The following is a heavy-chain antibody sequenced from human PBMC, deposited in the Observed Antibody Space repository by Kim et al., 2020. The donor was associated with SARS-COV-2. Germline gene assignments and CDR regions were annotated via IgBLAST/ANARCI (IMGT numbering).Heavy chain of an antibody. Sequence: MGAIVPSLGTTNYAQNFQGTVSITADVSTSTVYMELFSLRPEDTALYYCARGGPISGAAIPPNSWFDPWGQGTLVTVSS. CDR3: ARGGPISGAAIPPNSWFDP. CDR2: IVPSLGTT. J-gene: IGHJ5*02. D-gene: IGHD3-3*01. V-gene: IGHV1-69*01.